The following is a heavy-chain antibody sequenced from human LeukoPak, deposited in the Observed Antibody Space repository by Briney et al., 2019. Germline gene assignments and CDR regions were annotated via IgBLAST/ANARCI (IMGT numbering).Heavy chain of an antibody. J-gene: IGHJ4*02. CDR2: ISGSGSST. V-gene: IGHV3-23*01. Sequence: GGSLRLSCAASGFTFSSYAMSWVRQAPGKGLEWVSGISGSGSSTYYADSVKGRFTISRDNSKNTLYLQMNSLRAEDTAVYYCARYYGDYGGLDYWGQGSLVTVSS. CDR1: GFTFSSYA. CDR3: ARYYGDYGGLDY. D-gene: IGHD4-17*01.